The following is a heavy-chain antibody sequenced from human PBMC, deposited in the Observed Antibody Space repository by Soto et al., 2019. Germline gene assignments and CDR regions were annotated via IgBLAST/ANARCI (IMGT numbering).Heavy chain of an antibody. J-gene: IGHJ3*02. CDR1: GFTVSSNY. Sequence: ESGGGLVQPGGSLRLSCAASGFTVSSNYMSWVRQAPGKGLEWVSVIYSGGSTYYADSVKGRFTISRDTSKNTLYLQMNSLRAEDTAVYYCARAYCSGGSCYPDAFDIWGQGTMVTVSS. V-gene: IGHV3-66*01. CDR3: ARAYCSGGSCYPDAFDI. D-gene: IGHD2-15*01. CDR2: IYSGGST.